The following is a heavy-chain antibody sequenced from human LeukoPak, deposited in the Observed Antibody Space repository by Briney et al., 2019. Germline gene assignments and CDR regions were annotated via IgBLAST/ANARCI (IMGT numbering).Heavy chain of an antibody. J-gene: IGHJ4*02. D-gene: IGHD3-10*01. V-gene: IGHV4-38-2*02. CDR2: IYHTGSA. CDR3: ARAPMVRGVIDLDY. CDR1: GYSFTSGHY. Sequence: SETLSLTCSVSGYSFTSGHYWGWIRQPPGKGLEWIANIYHTGSAHYNPSLKSRVTISVDTSKNQFSLKLSSVTAADTAVYYCARAPMVRGVIDLDYWGQGTLVTVSS.